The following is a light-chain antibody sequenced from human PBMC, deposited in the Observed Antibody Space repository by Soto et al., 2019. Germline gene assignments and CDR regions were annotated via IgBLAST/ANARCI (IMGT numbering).Light chain of an antibody. Sequence: DIQMTQSPSSLSASVGDRVTITCRASQSISTFLNWYQQKPGKAPKFLIYDASTLQSGVPSRFSGSGSGTDFTLTISSLQPDDFATYYCQQTYNSLYTFGQGTKLEIK. CDR3: QQTYNSLYT. J-gene: IGKJ2*01. V-gene: IGKV1-39*01. CDR1: QSISTF. CDR2: DAS.